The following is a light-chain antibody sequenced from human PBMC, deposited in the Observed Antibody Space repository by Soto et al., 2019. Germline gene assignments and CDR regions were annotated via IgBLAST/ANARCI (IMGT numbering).Light chain of an antibody. Sequence: QSALTQPRSLSGSPGQSVTISCTGTSNDVGGYNFVSWYQQHPGKVPKLIIYDVSIRPSGVPDRFSASKSGITASLTISGLQAEDEADYYCCSYVGSDSSFDFGSGTKLTVL. CDR1: SNDVGGYNF. V-gene: IGLV2-11*01. CDR3: CSYVGSDSSFD. J-gene: IGLJ1*01. CDR2: DVS.